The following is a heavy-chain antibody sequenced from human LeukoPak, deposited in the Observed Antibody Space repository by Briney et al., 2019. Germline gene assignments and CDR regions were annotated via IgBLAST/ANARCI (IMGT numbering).Heavy chain of an antibody. CDR3: TRPLFERTQGYYYYMDV. D-gene: IGHD3-9*01. J-gene: IGHJ6*03. V-gene: IGHV3-7*03. CDR2: IKQDGSEK. CDR1: GFTFSSYW. Sequence: GGSLRLSCAASGFTFSSYWMSWVRQAPGKGLEWVANIKQDGSEKYYVDSVKGRFTISRDNAKNSLYLQMNSLKTEDTAVYYCTRPLFERTQGYYYYMDVWGKGTTVTVSS.